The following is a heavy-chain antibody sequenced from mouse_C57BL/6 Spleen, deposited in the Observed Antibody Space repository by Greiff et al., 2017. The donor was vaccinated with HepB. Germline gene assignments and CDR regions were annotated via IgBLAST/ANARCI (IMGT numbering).Heavy chain of an antibody. CDR3: ARLGDGNYDYAMDY. D-gene: IGHD2-1*01. CDR1: GYTFTSYW. V-gene: IGHV1-64*01. CDR2: IHPNSGST. J-gene: IGHJ4*01. Sequence: QVQLQQPGAELVKPGASVKLSCKASGYTFTSYWMHWVKQRPGQGLEWIGMIHPNSGSTNYNEKFKSKATLTVDKSSSTAYMQLSSLTSEDSAVYYCARLGDGNYDYAMDYWGQGTSVTVSS.